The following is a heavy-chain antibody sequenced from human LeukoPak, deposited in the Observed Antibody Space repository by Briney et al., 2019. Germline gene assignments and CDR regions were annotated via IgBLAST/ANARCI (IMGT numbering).Heavy chain of an antibody. CDR1: GFTFSDYY. CDR3: ARDSMPAAGRAFDY. Sequence: GGSLRLSCAASGFTFSDYYMSWIRQAPGKGLEWVSYISSSGSTLYYADSVKGRITISRDNAKNSLYLQMNSLRAEDTAVYYCARDSMPAAGRAFDYWGQGTLVTVSS. D-gene: IGHD6-13*01. V-gene: IGHV3-11*04. J-gene: IGHJ4*02. CDR2: ISSSGSTL.